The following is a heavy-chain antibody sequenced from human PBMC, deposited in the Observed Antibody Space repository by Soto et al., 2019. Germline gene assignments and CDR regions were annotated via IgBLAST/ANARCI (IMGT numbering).Heavy chain of an antibody. CDR2: ISKDGGRN. V-gene: IGHV3-30*03. J-gene: IGHJ4*02. Sequence: QVKLVESGGGVVQPGRSLRLSCEVSGFTLTTYGMHWVRRAPGKGLDSVAFISKDGGRNYYADSVRGRFTISRDTSRNTLYLQMDSLRPEDTAVYYCASVADYWGQGTLVTVSS. CDR3: ASVADY. CDR1: GFTLTTYG. D-gene: IGHD2-21*01.